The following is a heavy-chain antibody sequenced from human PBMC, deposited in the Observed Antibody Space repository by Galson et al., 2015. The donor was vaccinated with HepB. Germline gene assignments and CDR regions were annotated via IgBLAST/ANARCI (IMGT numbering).Heavy chain of an antibody. CDR1: GGTFSSYA. CDR3: ARGPVYVTRSGEGAFDI. CDR2: IIPIFGTA. Sequence: SVKVSCKASGGTFSSYAISWVRQAPGQGLEWMGGIIPIFGTANYAQKFQGRVTITADESTSTAYMELSSLRSEDTAVYYCARGPVYVTRSGEGAFDIWGQGTMVTVSS. J-gene: IGHJ3*02. D-gene: IGHD2-8*01. V-gene: IGHV1-69*13.